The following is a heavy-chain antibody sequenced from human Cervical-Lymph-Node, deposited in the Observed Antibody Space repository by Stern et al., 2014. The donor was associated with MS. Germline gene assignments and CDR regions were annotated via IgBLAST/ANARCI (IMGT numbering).Heavy chain of an antibody. CDR1: GFTFSDYY. CDR3: ARDAGTFWFDS. Sequence: EDQLVESGGGLVQPGGSLRLSCAASGFTFSDYYMDWIRQAPGKGLEWVGRSRSKPNSYTTEYGASVKGRFTISRDESNNSLYLQMKSLKTEDTAVYYCARDAGTFWFDSWGQGALVIVSS. J-gene: IGHJ5*01. V-gene: IGHV3-72*01. D-gene: IGHD3-16*01. CDR2: SRSKPNSYTT.